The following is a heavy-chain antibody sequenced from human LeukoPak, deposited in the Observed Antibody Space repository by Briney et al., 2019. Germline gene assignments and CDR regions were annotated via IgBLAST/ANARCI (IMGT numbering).Heavy chain of an antibody. CDR2: IYHSGST. CDR3: ARSPSRILLAYYYYGMDV. J-gene: IGHJ6*04. V-gene: IGHV4-4*02. Sequence: PSETLSLTCAVSGGSISSSNWWSWVRQPPGKGLEWIGEIYHSGSTNYNPSLKSRVTISVDKSKNQFSLKLSSVTAADTAVYYCARSPSRILLAYYYYGMDVWDKGTTVTVSS. CDR1: GGSISSSNW. D-gene: IGHD6-6*01.